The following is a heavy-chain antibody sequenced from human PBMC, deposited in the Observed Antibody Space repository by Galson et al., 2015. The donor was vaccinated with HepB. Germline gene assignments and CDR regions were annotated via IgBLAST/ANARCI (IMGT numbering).Heavy chain of an antibody. CDR2: IDWDDDK. Sequence: ALVKPTQTLTLTCTFSGFSLSTSGMRVSWIRQPPGKALEWLARIDWDDDKFYSTSLKTRLTISKDTSKNQVVLTTTNMDPVDTATYYCARDRAAAGTLWFDPWGQGTLVTVSS. CDR1: GFSLSTSGMR. J-gene: IGHJ5*02. CDR3: ARDRAAAGTLWFDP. D-gene: IGHD6-13*01. V-gene: IGHV2-70*04.